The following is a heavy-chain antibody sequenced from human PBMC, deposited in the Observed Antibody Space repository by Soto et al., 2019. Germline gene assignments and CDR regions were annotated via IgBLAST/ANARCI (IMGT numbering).Heavy chain of an antibody. CDR3: ASDKITGLFDY. J-gene: IGHJ4*02. D-gene: IGHD2-8*02. CDR2: INHSGST. Sequence: QVQLQQWGAGLLKPSETLSLTCAVYGGSFSGYYWTWIRQPPGTGLEWIGEINHSGSTSYNPSLQSLVTISVDTSKNQFSLKLTSVTAADTAVYYCASDKITGLFDYWGQGTLVTVSS. V-gene: IGHV4-34*01. CDR1: GGSFSGYY.